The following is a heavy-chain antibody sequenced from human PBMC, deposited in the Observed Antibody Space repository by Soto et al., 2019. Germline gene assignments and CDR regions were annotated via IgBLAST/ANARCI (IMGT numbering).Heavy chain of an antibody. CDR2: ISAYNGNT. D-gene: IGHD3-10*01. CDR3: ARHIRGCSGCIPNVLLGFGELYGRDV. Sequence: ASVKVSCKASGYTFTSYGISWVRQAPGQGLEWMGWISAYNGNTNYAQKLQGRVTMTTDTSTSTAYMELRSLRSDDTAVYYCARHIRGCSGCIPNVLLGFGELYGRDVWG. J-gene: IGHJ6*02. V-gene: IGHV1-18*01. CDR1: GYTFTSYG.